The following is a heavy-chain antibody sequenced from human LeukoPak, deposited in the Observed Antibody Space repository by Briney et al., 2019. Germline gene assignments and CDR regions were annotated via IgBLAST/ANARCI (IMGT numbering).Heavy chain of an antibody. V-gene: IGHV4-39*01. CDR3: ARLPRREWLVGGEYYFDY. Sequence: PSETLSLTCTVSGGSISSSSYYWGWIRQPPGKGLEWIGSIYYSGSTYYNPSLKSRVTISVDTSKNQFSLKLSSVTAADTAVYYCARLPRREWLVGGEYYFDYWGQGTLVTVSS. D-gene: IGHD3-10*01. J-gene: IGHJ4*02. CDR2: IYYSGST. CDR1: GGSISSSSYY.